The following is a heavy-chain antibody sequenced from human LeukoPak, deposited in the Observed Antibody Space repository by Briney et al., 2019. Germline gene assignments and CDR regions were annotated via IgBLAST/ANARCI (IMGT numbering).Heavy chain of an antibody. CDR1: GFTFSSYA. CDR3: AKGRFGELLGMDV. CDR2: ISGSGGST. Sequence: GGSLRLSCTVSGFTFSSYAMSWVRQAPGKGLEWVSAISGSGGSTYYADSVKGRFTISRDNSKNTLYLQMNSLRAEDTAVYYCAKGRFGELLGMDVWGQGTTVTVSS. J-gene: IGHJ6*02. V-gene: IGHV3-23*01. D-gene: IGHD3-10*01.